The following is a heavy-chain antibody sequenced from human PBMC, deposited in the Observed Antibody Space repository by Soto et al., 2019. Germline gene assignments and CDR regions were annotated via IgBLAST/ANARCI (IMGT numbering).Heavy chain of an antibody. CDR1: GFAFNNYG. J-gene: IGHJ4*02. D-gene: IGHD3-16*01. CDR2: ISKGDYT. Sequence: PGGSLRLSCTVSGFAFNNYGINWVRQAPGKGLEWVSSISKGDYTYYSDSVKGRFTISRDNAKNSVSLQMHTLGVEDTALYYCAISQDRGGRTTFIYWGQGTQVTVSS. V-gene: IGHV3-21*04. CDR3: AISQDRGGRTTFIY.